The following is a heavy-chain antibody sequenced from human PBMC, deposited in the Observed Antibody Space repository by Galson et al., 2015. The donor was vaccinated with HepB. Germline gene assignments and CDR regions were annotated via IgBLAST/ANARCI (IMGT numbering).Heavy chain of an antibody. V-gene: IGHV1-2*04. CDR1: GYTFTGYY. D-gene: IGHD3-3*01. Sequence: SCKASGYTFTGYYMHWVRQAPGQGLEWMGWINPNSGGTNYAQKFQGWVTMTRDTSISTAYIELSRLRSDDTAVYYCARGARITIFGVLGYYYGMDVWGQGTTVTVSS. J-gene: IGHJ6*02. CDR3: ARGARITIFGVLGYYYGMDV. CDR2: INPNSGGT.